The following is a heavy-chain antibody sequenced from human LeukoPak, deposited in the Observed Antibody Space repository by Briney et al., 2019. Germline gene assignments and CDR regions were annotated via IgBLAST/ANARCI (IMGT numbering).Heavy chain of an antibody. V-gene: IGHV1-69*13. CDR3: AAQRYSYGFEVDY. CDR1: GGTFSSYA. J-gene: IGHJ4*02. CDR2: IIPIFGTA. Sequence: SVKVSCKASGGTFSSYAISWVRQAPGQGLEWMGGIIPIFGTANYAQKFQGRVTITADESTSTAYMELSSLRSEDTAVYYCAAQRYSYGFEVDYWGQGTLVTVSS. D-gene: IGHD5-18*01.